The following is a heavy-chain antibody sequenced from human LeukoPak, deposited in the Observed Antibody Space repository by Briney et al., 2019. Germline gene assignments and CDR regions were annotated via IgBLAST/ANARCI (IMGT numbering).Heavy chain of an antibody. CDR2: IYTSGST. CDR1: GGSISSYY. V-gene: IGHV4-4*07. Sequence: SETLSPTCTVSGGSISSYYWSWIRQPAGKGLEWIGRIYTSGSTNYNPSLKSRVTMSVDTSKNQFSLKLSSVTAADTAVYYCARDPEHYYDSSGYYGKDAFDIWGQGTMVTVSS. J-gene: IGHJ3*02. CDR3: ARDPEHYYDSSGYYGKDAFDI. D-gene: IGHD3-22*01.